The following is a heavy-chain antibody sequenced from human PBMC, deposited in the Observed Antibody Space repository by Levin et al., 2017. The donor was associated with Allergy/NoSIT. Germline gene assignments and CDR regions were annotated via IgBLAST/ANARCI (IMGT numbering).Heavy chain of an antibody. CDR2: IRSVGTT. J-gene: IGHJ3*02. Sequence: GGSLRLSCAASGLTVSSSYMHWVRQAPGRGLEWVSVIRSVGTTYHADSVRGRFTISRDNSKNTLYLQMNSLRAEDTAMYSCAKEGVRSSGWNDALDIWGQGTMVTVSS. CDR3: AKEGVRSSGWNDALDI. V-gene: IGHV3-66*01. D-gene: IGHD6-19*01. CDR1: GLTVSSSY.